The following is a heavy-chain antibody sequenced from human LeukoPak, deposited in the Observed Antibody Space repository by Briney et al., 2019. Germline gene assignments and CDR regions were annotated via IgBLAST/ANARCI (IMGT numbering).Heavy chain of an antibody. Sequence: PGGSLRLSCAASGFTFSNNGMSWVRQAPGKGPEWVSVISGSGGSTYYADSVKGRFTISRDNSKNTVYLQMNSLRAEDTAVYYCAKGPYGSGWLNWFDPWGQGTLVTVSS. CDR1: GFTFSNNG. J-gene: IGHJ5*02. D-gene: IGHD6-19*01. CDR3: AKGPYGSGWLNWFDP. V-gene: IGHV3-23*01. CDR2: ISGSGGST.